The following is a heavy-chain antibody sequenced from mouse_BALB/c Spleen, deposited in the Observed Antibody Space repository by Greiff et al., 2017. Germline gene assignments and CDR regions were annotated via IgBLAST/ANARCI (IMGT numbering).Heavy chain of an antibody. CDR3: ARFDLYYAMDY. CDR1: GFNIKDTY. Sequence: VQLQQSGAELVKPGASVKLSCTASGFNIKDTYMHWVKQRPEQGLEWIGRIDPANGNTKYDPKFQGKATITADTSSNTAYLQLSSLTSEDTAVYYCARFDLYYAMDYWGQGTSVTVSS. V-gene: IGHV14-3*02. CDR2: IDPANGNT. J-gene: IGHJ4*01.